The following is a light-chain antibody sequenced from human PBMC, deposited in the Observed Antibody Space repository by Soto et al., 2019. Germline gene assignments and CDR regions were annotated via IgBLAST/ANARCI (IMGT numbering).Light chain of an antibody. Sequence: QSVVAQPASVSGSPGQSITISCTGTSSDVGAYDFVSWYQQHPDKAPKLMIYEVSNRPSGVSDRFSGSKSVNTATLTISGLQAEDEADYFCCSYAGGSSYVFGTGTKGTVL. V-gene: IGLV2-14*03. CDR3: CSYAGGSSYV. CDR2: EVS. J-gene: IGLJ1*01. CDR1: SSDVGAYDF.